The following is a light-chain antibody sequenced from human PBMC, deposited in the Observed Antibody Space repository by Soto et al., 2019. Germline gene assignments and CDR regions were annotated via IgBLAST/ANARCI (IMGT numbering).Light chain of an antibody. V-gene: IGKV4-1*01. CDR1: QSVFYRSTKTNY. Sequence: DIVMTQSPDSLTVSLGERATISCKSSQSVFYRSTKTNYLGWYQQKPGQRPRLLIYLASTREIGVPDRFSGSGSKTDFPRPISRLQADDAAIYSCQQYYETPFTFGGGNKVEI. CDR2: LAS. CDR3: QQYYETPFT. J-gene: IGKJ4*01.